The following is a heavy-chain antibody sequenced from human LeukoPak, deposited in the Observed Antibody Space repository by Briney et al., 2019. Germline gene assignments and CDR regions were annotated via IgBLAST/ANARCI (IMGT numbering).Heavy chain of an antibody. CDR3: ARRVSQNYWYFDL. J-gene: IGHJ2*01. CDR2: IYYSGST. CDR1: GGSISSNSYY. V-gene: IGHV4-39*01. D-gene: IGHD3-22*01. Sequence: SETLSLTCTVSGGSISSNSYYWGWIRQPPGKGLEWIGSIYYSGSTYYNPSLKSRITISVDTSKNQFSLNLSSVTAADTAVYFCARRVSQNYWYFDLWGRGTLVTVSS.